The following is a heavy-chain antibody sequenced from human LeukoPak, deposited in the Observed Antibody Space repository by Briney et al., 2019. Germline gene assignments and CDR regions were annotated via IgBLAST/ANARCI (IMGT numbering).Heavy chain of an antibody. CDR3: TRVEETATTAAIIRKYSYYYYYMDV. D-gene: IGHD4-11*01. CDR1: GFTFSKYN. J-gene: IGHJ6*03. CDR2: IIISSIYI. Sequence: GSLRLSCAASGFTFSKYNMNWVRQAPGKGREGVSSIIISSIYIKYANSCKGQFNVSRGKAKKSLYLQMSSLRAEDTAVYYCTRVEETATTAAIIRKYSYYYYYMDVWGKGNTVTVSS. V-gene: IGHV3-21*01.